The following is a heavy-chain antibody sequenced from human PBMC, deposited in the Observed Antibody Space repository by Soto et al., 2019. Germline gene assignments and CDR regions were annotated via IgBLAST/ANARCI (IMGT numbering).Heavy chain of an antibody. Sequence: SVKVSCKASGGTFSSYAISWVRQAPGQGLEWMGGIIPIFGTANYAQKFQGRVTMTADESTSTAYMELSSLRSEDTAVYYCATCGYYGSVSYYKAYYYYYMDVWGKGTTVTVSS. V-gene: IGHV1-69*13. J-gene: IGHJ6*03. CDR3: ATCGYYGSVSYYKAYYYYYMDV. CDR1: GGTFSSYA. D-gene: IGHD3-10*01. CDR2: IIPIFGTA.